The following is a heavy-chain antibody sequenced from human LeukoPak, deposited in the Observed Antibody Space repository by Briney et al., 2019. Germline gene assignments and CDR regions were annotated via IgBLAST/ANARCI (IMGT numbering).Heavy chain of an antibody. CDR1: GFTFSSYA. D-gene: IGHD3-3*01. CDR3: AAEYCDFWSGYYISLDY. Sequence: GGSLRLSCAASGFTFSSYAMSWVRQAPGKGLEWVSAISGSGGSTYYADSVKGRFTISRDNSKNTLYLQMNSLRAEDTAVYYCAAEYCDFWSGYYISLDYWGQGTLVTVSS. J-gene: IGHJ4*02. V-gene: IGHV3-23*01. CDR2: ISGSGGST.